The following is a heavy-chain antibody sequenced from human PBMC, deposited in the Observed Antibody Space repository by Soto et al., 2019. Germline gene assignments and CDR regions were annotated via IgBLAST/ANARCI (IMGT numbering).Heavy chain of an antibody. J-gene: IGHJ4*02. V-gene: IGHV3-30-3*01. CDR2: ISYDGSNK. CDR3: ASDPVAVGATRFLDI. Sequence: GGSLRLSVAASGFTFSSYPMHWVRQAPGKGLEWVAVISYDGSNKYYADSVKGGFTISRDNSKNTLYLQMNSLTAEDTAVYYCASDPVAVGATRFLDIRGQRTLVTVSS. D-gene: IGHD1-26*01. CDR1: GFTFSSYP.